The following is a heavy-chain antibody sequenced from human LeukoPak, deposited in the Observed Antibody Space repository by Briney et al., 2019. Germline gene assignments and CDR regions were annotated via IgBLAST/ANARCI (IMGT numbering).Heavy chain of an antibody. V-gene: IGHV3-7*01. D-gene: IGHD2-21*02. CDR1: RFTFSNYW. J-gene: IGHJ4*02. CDR2: INQDGSKK. Sequence: GGSLRLSCVASRFTFSNYWMSWVRQAPGKGLEWVAHINQDGSKKPYADSMKGRFTISRDNAKEPLYLQLNSLRADDTAVYYCAKWGPHCVGDYCPALDSWGQGTLVTVS. CDR3: AKWGPHCVGDYCPALDS.